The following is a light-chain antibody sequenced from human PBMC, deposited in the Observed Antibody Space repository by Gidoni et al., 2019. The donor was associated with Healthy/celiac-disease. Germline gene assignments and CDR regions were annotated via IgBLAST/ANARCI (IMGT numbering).Light chain of an antibody. V-gene: IGKV4-1*01. CDR1: QSVLYSSNNKNY. CDR2: WAS. CDR3: QQYYTTHE. J-gene: IGKJ1*01. Sequence: DIVMTQSPDSLAVSLGERATINCKSSQSVLYSSNNKNYLAWYQQKPGQPPKLLIYWASTRESGVPDRFSGSGSGTDFTLTISSLQAEDVAVYYCQQYYTTHEFGQXTKVEIK.